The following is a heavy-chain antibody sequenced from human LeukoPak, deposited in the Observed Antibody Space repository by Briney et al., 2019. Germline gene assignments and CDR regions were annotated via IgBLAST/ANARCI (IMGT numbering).Heavy chain of an antibody. V-gene: IGHV1-69*01. CDR1: GGTFSSYA. D-gene: IGHD3-22*01. Sequence: SVKVSCKASGGTFSSYAISWVRQATGQGLEWMGEIIPIFGTANYAQKFQGRVTITADESTSTAYMELSRLRSEDTAVYYCARDLHGGGDSSGYYYVNWFDPWGQGTLVTVSS. CDR3: ARDLHGGGDSSGYYYVNWFDP. J-gene: IGHJ5*02. CDR2: IIPIFGTA.